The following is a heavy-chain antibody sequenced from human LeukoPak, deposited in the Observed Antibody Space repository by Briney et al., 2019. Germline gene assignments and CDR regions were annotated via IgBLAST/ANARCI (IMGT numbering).Heavy chain of an antibody. J-gene: IGHJ6*02. CDR2: IYSGGST. D-gene: IGHD6-6*01. CDR3: ARAPAYSSSSGSFYYYYGMDV. CDR1: VFTVSSNY. Sequence: GGSLRLSCAASVFTVSSNYMSWLRQAPGKGLKWVSVIYSGGSTYYADSVKGRFTISRDNSKNTLSLQMNSLRAGDTAVYYCARAPAYSSSSGSFYYYYGMDVWGQGTTVTVSS. V-gene: IGHV3-53*01.